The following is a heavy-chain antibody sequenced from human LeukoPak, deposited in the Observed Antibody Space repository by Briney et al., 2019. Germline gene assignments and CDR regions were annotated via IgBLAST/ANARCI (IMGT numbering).Heavy chain of an antibody. CDR3: ARDSRLWFGDLLHDTFDI. CDR2: IYTSGST. V-gene: IGHV4-61*02. J-gene: IGHJ3*02. Sequence: PSETLSLTCTVSGGAISSGNYYWSWIRQPAGKALEWIGRIYTSGSTNYNPSLKSRVTISVDTSKNQFSLKLSSVTAADTAVYYCARDSRLWFGDLLHDTFDIWGQGTMVTVSS. CDR1: GGAISSGNYY. D-gene: IGHD3-10*01.